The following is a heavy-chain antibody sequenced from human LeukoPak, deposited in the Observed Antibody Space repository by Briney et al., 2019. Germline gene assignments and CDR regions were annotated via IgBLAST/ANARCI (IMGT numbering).Heavy chain of an antibody. CDR2: ISGSGGST. Sequence: GASLRLFCAAWGFTLSSYAMSWVRQAPGKGLEWVSAISGSGGSTYYADSVKGRFTISRDNSKNTLYLQMKSLRGGDTDVYYWAKWDSSRSRCDITYWGQGTLVPVSS. V-gene: IGHV3-23*01. CDR3: AKWDSSRSRCDITY. D-gene: IGHD2-2*02. CDR1: GFTLSSYA. J-gene: IGHJ4*02.